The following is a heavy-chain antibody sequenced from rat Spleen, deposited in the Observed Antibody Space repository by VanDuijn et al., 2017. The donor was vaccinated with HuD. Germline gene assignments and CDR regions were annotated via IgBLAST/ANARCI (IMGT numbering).Heavy chain of an antibody. V-gene: IGHV5-31*01. Sequence: EVQLAESGGGLVQPGRSLKLSCVASGFTFNNYWMTWIRQAPGKGLEWVASITDTGGSTFYPDSMKGRFTISRDNAKTTLYLQMNSLRSEDTATYYCARRHYGYTDYFDYWGQGVMVTVSS. CDR1: GFTFNNYW. D-gene: IGHD1-9*01. J-gene: IGHJ2*01. CDR3: ARRHYGYTDYFDY. CDR2: ITDTGGST.